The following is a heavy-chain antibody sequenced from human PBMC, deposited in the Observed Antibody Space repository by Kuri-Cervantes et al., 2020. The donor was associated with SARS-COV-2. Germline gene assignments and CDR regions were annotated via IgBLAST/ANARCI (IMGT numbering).Heavy chain of an antibody. V-gene: IGHV6-1*01. CDR1: GDSVSSNSAA. CDR3: AREPGFTYYDFWSGYQVGGMDV. D-gene: IGHD3-3*01. CDR2: TYYRSKWYN. J-gene: IGHJ6*02. Sequence: SETLSLTCAISGDSVSSNSAAWNWIRQSPSRGLEWLGRTYYRSKWYNDYAVSVKSRITINPDTSKNQFSLQLNSVTPEDTAVYYCAREPGFTYYDFWSGYQVGGMDVWGQGTTVTVSS.